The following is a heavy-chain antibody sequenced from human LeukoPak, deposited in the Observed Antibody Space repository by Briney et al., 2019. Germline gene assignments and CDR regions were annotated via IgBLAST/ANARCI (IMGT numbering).Heavy chain of an antibody. J-gene: IGHJ4*02. CDR2: ISPEDSDT. D-gene: IGHD4-17*01. CDR3: ARYRGDYVSLPSPFDY. V-gene: IGHV5-51*01. Sequence: GESLKISCKGSGSSFTDYCIGWVRQLPGKGLEWMGIISPEDSDTRYSPSFQGQVTISADESISTAYLQWSSLKASDTALYYCARYRGDYVSLPSPFDYWGQGTLVTVSS. CDR1: GSSFTDYC.